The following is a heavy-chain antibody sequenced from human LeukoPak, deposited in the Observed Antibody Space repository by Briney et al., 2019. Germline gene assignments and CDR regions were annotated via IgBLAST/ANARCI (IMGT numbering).Heavy chain of an antibody. D-gene: IGHD5-18*01. CDR2: IYYSGST. CDR3: ARGVLDTAMVKGDAFDI. Sequence: SQTLSPTCTVSGGSISSGGYYWSWIRQHPGKGLEWIGYIYYSGSTYYNPSLKSRVTISVDTSKNQFSLKLSSVTAADTAVYYCARGVLDTAMVKGDAFDIWGQGTMVTVSS. J-gene: IGHJ3*02. CDR1: GGSISSGGYY. V-gene: IGHV4-31*03.